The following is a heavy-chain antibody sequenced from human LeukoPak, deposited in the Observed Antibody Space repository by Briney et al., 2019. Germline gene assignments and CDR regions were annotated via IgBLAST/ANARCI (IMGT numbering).Heavy chain of an antibody. Sequence: ASVKVSCKASGYTFTSYGISWVRQAPGQGLEWMGWISAYNGNTNYAQKLQGRVTMTTDTSTSTAYMKLRSLRSDDTAVYYCGRGGGVEIAARKTTVNDYWGQGTLVTVSS. V-gene: IGHV1-18*01. J-gene: IGHJ4*02. CDR1: GYTFTSYG. D-gene: IGHD3-16*01. CDR3: GRGGGVEIAARKTTVNDY. CDR2: ISAYNGNT.